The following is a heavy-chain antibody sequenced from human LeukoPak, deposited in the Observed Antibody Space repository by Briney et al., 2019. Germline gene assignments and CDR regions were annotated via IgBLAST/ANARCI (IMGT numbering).Heavy chain of an antibody. Sequence: GGSLRLSCAASELTFSGYWMNWVRQAPGKGLQWVGNIRQDGGQTHYLDSVKGRFTISRDNAKRSLYLQMNSLRPEDTAVYYCARDDHSSGSFDYWGQGTLVTVSS. CDR1: ELTFSGYW. J-gene: IGHJ4*02. CDR2: IRQDGGQT. D-gene: IGHD3-10*01. CDR3: ARDDHSSGSFDY. V-gene: IGHV3-7*01.